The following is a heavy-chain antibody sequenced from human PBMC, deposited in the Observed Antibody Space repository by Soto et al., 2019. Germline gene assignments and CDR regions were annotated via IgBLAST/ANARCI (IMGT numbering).Heavy chain of an antibody. Sequence: QEQLVQSGAEVKKPGASVKVSCKASGYTFSGYYIHWLRQPPGQGLEWMGWINPNSGGTNYAQKFQGRVTVTRDTPTSTAYMELSRLTSDDTAVYYCARSLTEGYCTITGCYTRPLYGMDVWGQGTTVTVSS. J-gene: IGHJ6*02. CDR2: INPNSGGT. CDR3: ARSLTEGYCTITGCYTRPLYGMDV. D-gene: IGHD2-2*02. V-gene: IGHV1-2*02. CDR1: GYTFSGYY.